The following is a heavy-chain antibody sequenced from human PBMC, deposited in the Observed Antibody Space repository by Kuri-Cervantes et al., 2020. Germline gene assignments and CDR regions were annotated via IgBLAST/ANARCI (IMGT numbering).Heavy chain of an antibody. CDR3: ARGDGEMATIGVDY. V-gene: IGHV1-18*01. Sequence: ASVKVSCKASGYTFTSYGISWVRQAPGQGLEWMGWISAYNGNTNYAQKPQGRVTMTTDTSTSTAYMELSSLRSEDTAVYYCARGDGEMATIGVDYWGQGTLVTVSS. CDR2: ISAYNGNT. J-gene: IGHJ4*02. D-gene: IGHD5-24*01. CDR1: GYTFTSYG.